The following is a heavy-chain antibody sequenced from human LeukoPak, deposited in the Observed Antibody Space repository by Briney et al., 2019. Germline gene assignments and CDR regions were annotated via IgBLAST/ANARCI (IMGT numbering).Heavy chain of an antibody. CDR2: IYSGGST. J-gene: IGHJ6*03. D-gene: IGHD2-21*02. V-gene: IGHV3-53*01. Sequence: PGGSLRLSCTVSGFTVSSNYMSWVRQAPGKGLEWVSVIYSGGSTYYADSVKGRFTISRDNSKNTLYLQMNSLRAEDTAVYYCARGGDCYSLGCYYMDVWGKGTTVTISS. CDR3: ARGGDCYSLGCYYMDV. CDR1: GFTVSSNY.